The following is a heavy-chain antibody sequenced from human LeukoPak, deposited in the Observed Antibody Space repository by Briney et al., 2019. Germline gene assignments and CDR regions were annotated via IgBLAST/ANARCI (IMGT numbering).Heavy chain of an antibody. CDR1: GGSISSGDYY. J-gene: IGHJ5*02. Sequence: PSETLSLTCTVSGGSISSGDYYGSWIRQPPGKGLEWFGYIYYSGSTYYNPSLKSRVTISVDTSKNQFSLKLSSVTAADTAVYYCARGHSSSWYRAPNWFDPCGQGSLGTASS. CDR3: ARGHSSSWYRAPNWFDP. D-gene: IGHD6-13*01. CDR2: IYYSGST. V-gene: IGHV4-30-4*01.